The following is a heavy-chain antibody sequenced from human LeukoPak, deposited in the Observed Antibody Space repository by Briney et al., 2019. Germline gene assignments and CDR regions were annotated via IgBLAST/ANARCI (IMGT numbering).Heavy chain of an antibody. CDR1: GGSFSGYY. CDR2: INHSGST. J-gene: IGHJ6*03. Sequence: SETLSLTCAVYGGSFSGYYWSWIRQPPGKGLEWIGEINHSGSTNYNPSLKSRVTISVDTSKNQFSLKLSSVTAADTAVYYCAKNSKRSGSYLGRGYYYYYMDVWGKGTTVTISS. CDR3: AKNSKRSGSYLGRGYYYYYMDV. V-gene: IGHV4-34*01. D-gene: IGHD3-10*01.